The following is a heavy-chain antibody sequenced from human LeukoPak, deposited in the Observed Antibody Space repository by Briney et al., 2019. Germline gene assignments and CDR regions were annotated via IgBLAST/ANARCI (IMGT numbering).Heavy chain of an antibody. CDR2: IDHSGST. CDR1: GGSFSGYY. V-gene: IGHV4-34*01. D-gene: IGHD2-2*01. Sequence: PSETLSLTCAVYGGSFSGYYWSWIRQPPGKGPEWIGEIDHSGSTNYNPSLKSRVTISVDTSKNQFSLKLSSVTAADTAVYYCARAIVVVPAAINYYYGMDVWGKGTTVTVSS. J-gene: IGHJ6*04. CDR3: ARAIVVVPAAINYYYGMDV.